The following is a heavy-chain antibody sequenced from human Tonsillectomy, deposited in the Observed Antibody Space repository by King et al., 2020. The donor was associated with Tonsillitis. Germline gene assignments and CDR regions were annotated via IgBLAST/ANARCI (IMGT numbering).Heavy chain of an antibody. V-gene: IGHV3-30*18. CDR3: AKDHRGLGTSGAFDV. D-gene: IGHD3-16*01. J-gene: IGHJ3*01. CDR2: ISYVVTNE. CDR1: GFTFRSYG. Sequence: VQLVESGGGVVQPGRSLRLSCAASGFTFRSYGMHWVRQAPGKGLEWVAVISYVVTNEYYADSVKGRFTISRDNYKNTIYLQMNNLRVEDTAVYYGAKDHRGLGTSGAFDVWGQGTMVTVSS.